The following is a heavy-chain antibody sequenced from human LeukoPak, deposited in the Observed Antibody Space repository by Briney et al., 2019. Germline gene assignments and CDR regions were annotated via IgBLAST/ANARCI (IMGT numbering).Heavy chain of an antibody. CDR2: MNPNSGNT. CDR3: AREPIVGATRYWFDP. D-gene: IGHD1-26*01. V-gene: IGHV1-8*01. CDR1: GYTFTSYD. J-gene: IGHJ5*02. Sequence: VASVKGSCKASGYTFTSYDINWVRQATGQGLEWMGWMNPNSGNTAYAQKFQGRVTMTRNTSISTAYMELSNLRSEDTAVYYCAREPIVGATRYWFDPWGQGTLVTVSS.